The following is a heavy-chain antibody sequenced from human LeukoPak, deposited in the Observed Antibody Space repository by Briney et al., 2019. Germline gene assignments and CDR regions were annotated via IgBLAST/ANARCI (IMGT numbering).Heavy chain of an antibody. CDR2: ISAYNGNT. CDR1: GYTFTSYG. CDR3: ARDRYCSSTSCYTEYYYYYMDV. Sequence: ASVKVSCKASGYTFTSYGISWVRQAPGQGLEWMGWISAYNGNTNYAQKLQGRVTMTTDTPTSTAYMELRSLRSDDTAVYCCARDRYCSSTSCYTEYYYYYMDVWGKGTTVTVSS. J-gene: IGHJ6*03. V-gene: IGHV1-18*01. D-gene: IGHD2-2*02.